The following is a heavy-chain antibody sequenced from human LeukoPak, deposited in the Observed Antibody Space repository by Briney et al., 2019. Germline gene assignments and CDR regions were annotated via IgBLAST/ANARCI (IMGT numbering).Heavy chain of an antibody. J-gene: IGHJ4*02. V-gene: IGHV3-7*01. D-gene: IGHD1-26*01. Sequence: GGSLTLSCAASGFTFSDYATSWVRQAPGMGLQWVANIKQDGSVKTYVDSVKGRFTISRDNAKNSLYLQMNSLRGEDTAVYYCATFLGATFFDHWGQGTLVSVSS. CDR2: IKQDGSVK. CDR3: ATFLGATFFDH. CDR1: GFTFSDYA.